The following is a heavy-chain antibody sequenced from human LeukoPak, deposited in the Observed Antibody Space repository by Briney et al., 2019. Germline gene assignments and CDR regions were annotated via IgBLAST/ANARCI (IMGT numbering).Heavy chain of an antibody. Sequence: SVKVSCKASGGTFSSYAISWVRQAPGQGLEWMGGIIPIFGTANYAQKFQGRVTITTDESTSTAYMELSSPRSEDTAVYYCARFDNSNFGYQLLFGWFDPWGQGTLVTVSS. CDR3: ARFDNSNFGYQLLFGWFDP. V-gene: IGHV1-69*05. CDR1: GGTFSSYA. CDR2: IIPIFGTA. J-gene: IGHJ5*02. D-gene: IGHD2-2*01.